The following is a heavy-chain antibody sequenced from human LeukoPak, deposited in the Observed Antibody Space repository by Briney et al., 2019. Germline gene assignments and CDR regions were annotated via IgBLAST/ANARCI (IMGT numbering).Heavy chain of an antibody. CDR2: ISSRSSYI. D-gene: IGHD2-15*01. CDR3: AKAPVTSCRGAFCYPFDY. J-gene: IGHJ4*02. CDR1: GFTFSSYG. V-gene: IGHV3-21*01. Sequence: PGGSLRLSCAASGFTFSSYGMNWVRQAPGKGLEWVSSISSRSSYIYYADSVKGRFTISRDSAKNSVFLQMNSLRAEDTAVYYCAKAPVTSCRGAFCYPFDYWGQGTLVTVSS.